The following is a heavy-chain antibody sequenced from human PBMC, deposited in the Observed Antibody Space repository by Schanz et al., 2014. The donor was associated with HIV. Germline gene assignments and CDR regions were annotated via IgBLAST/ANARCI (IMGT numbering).Heavy chain of an antibody. J-gene: IGHJ4*02. CDR1: GFTFRRHG. Sequence: QLQLVESGGGVVQPGRSQRLSCAASGFTFRRHGMHWVRQAPGQGLEWLAVISPDGSKQHYADSVKSRFIISRDNSKKILYLQMNSLRAEDTAEYFCARGAEEDYYGPCFDSWGQGTLVIVSS. CDR3: ARGAEEDYYGPCFDS. D-gene: IGHD3-16*01. CDR2: ISPDGSKQ. V-gene: IGHV3-33*01.